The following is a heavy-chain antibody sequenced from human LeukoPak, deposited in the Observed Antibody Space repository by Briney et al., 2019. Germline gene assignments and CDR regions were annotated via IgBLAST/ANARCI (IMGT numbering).Heavy chain of an antibody. CDR1: GYTFTSYD. Sequence: ASVKVSCKASGYTFTSYDINWVRQATGQGLEWMGWMNPNSGNTGYAQKFQGRVTITRNTSVSTAYMELSSLRSEDTAVYYCARTLGCSSTGCKGWFDPWGQGTLVTVSS. D-gene: IGHD2-2*01. CDR2: MNPNSGNT. V-gene: IGHV1-8*03. CDR3: ARTLGCSSTGCKGWFDP. J-gene: IGHJ5*02.